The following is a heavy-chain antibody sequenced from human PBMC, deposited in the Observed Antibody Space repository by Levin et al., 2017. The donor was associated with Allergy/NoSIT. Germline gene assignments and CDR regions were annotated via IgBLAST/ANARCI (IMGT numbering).Heavy chain of an antibody. CDR1: GYSFTTYW. CDR3: AKGGEYNYLNFDY. CDR2: IYPGDSDT. V-gene: IGHV5-51*01. Sequence: GESLKISCKGSGYSFTTYWIGWVRQMPGKGLEWMGIIYPGDSDTRYSPSFQGQVTISADKSISTVFLHWSTLKASDTAMYYCAKGGEYNYLNFDYWGQGTLVTVSS. D-gene: IGHD5-18*01. J-gene: IGHJ4*02.